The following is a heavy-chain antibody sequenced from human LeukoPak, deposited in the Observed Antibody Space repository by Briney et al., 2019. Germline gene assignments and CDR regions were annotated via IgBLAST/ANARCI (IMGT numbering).Heavy chain of an antibody. V-gene: IGHV3-30-3*01. Sequence: PGRSLTLSCAASGFTFSSYAMHWVRQAPGKGLEWVAVISYDGSNKYYADSVKGRFTISRDNSKNTLYLQMNSLRAEDTAVYYCARDRREYYFDYWGQGTLVTVSS. CDR2: ISYDGSNK. CDR3: ARDRREYYFDY. CDR1: GFTFSSYA. D-gene: IGHD6-6*01. J-gene: IGHJ4*02.